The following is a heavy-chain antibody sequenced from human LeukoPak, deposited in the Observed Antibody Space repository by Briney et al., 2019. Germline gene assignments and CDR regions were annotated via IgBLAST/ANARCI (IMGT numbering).Heavy chain of an antibody. Sequence: ASVKVSCKASGGTFSSYAISWVRQAPGQGLEWMGGIIPIFGTANYAQKFQGRVTITADESTSTAYMELSSLRSEDTAVYYCARLSMVRGVITFDYWGRGTLVTVSS. CDR2: IIPIFGTA. CDR1: GGTFSSYA. D-gene: IGHD3-10*01. V-gene: IGHV1-69*13. J-gene: IGHJ4*02. CDR3: ARLSMVRGVITFDY.